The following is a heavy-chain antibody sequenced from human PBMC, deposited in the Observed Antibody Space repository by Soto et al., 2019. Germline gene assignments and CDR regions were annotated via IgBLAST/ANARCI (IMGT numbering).Heavy chain of an antibody. J-gene: IGHJ2*01. CDR1: GFTFSSYG. CDR3: ARVRWGSWSHWYFEL. D-gene: IGHD7-27*01. CDR2: IWYDGSNK. Sequence: QVQLVESGGGVVQPGRSLRLSCAASGFTFSSYGMHWVRQAPGKGLEWVAVIWYDGSNKYYADSVKGRFTISRDNSKNTLYLQMNSLRAEDTAVYYCARVRWGSWSHWYFELWGRGTLVTVSS. V-gene: IGHV3-33*01.